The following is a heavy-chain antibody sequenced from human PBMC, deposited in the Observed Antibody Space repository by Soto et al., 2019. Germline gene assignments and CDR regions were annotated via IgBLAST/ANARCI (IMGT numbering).Heavy chain of an antibody. CDR1: DFPYSDYW. Sequence: GSVTLSCLGSDFPYSDYWMTWVRQAPGKGLEWVANIKQDGSEIYYVDSVKGRFTISRDNAKNSLFLQMNSLRADDTAVYYCARGWASLDYWGQGTLVSVAS. V-gene: IGHV3-7*03. J-gene: IGHJ4*02. CDR3: ARGWASLDY. D-gene: IGHD6-19*01. CDR2: IKQDGSEI.